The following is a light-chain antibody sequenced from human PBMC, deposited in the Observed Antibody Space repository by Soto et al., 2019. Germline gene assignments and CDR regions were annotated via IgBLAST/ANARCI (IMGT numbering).Light chain of an antibody. Sequence: QSALTQPRSVSGSPGQSVTISCTGTSSDVGGYNYVSWYQQHPGKAPKLMIYDVSKRPSGVPDRCSGSKSGNTASLTISGLQAEDEADYYCFSYAGSYSYYVFGTGTKLTVL. J-gene: IGLJ1*01. V-gene: IGLV2-11*01. CDR3: FSYAGSYSYYV. CDR1: SSDVGGYNY. CDR2: DVS.